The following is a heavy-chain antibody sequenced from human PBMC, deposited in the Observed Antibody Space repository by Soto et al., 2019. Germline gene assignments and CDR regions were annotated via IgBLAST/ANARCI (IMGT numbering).Heavy chain of an antibody. J-gene: IGHJ4*02. CDR3: SRGRRTAVTIDY. Sequence: SETLSLTCPVSGGSIETFYWSWIRQPPGKGLEWIGYISNSGSTNYNPSLKSRVTISVDTSKNQFSLKLSSVTAADTAVYYCSRGRRTAVTIDYWGQGTLVTVSS. CDR2: ISNSGST. V-gene: IGHV4-59*12. D-gene: IGHD4-17*01. CDR1: GGSIETFY.